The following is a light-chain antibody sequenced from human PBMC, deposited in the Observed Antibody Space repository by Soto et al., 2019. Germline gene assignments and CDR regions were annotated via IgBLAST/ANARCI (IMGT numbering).Light chain of an antibody. V-gene: IGLV3-21*02. CDR1: NIGTKS. Sequence: SYELTQPPSVSVSPVQTASITCGGDNIGTKSVHWYQQRPGQAPVLVVYDDKKRPSGIPERFSGSNSGNTATLTISRVETGDEADYYCQVCERFSDHNFVFGDGTKVTV. CDR2: DDK. J-gene: IGLJ1*01. CDR3: QVCERFSDHNFV.